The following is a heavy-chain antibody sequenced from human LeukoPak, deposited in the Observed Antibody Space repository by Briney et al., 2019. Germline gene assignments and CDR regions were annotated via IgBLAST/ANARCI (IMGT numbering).Heavy chain of an antibody. V-gene: IGHV3-30*04. J-gene: IGHJ4*02. Sequence: GGSLRLSCAASGFTFSSYAVHWVRQAPGKGLEWVAVISYDGSNKYYADSVKGRFTISRDNSKNTLYLQMNSLRAEDPAVYYCARGGDIVVVPDEGGFDYWGQGTLVTVSS. CDR2: ISYDGSNK. D-gene: IGHD2-2*01. CDR3: ARGGDIVVVPDEGGFDY. CDR1: GFTFSSYA.